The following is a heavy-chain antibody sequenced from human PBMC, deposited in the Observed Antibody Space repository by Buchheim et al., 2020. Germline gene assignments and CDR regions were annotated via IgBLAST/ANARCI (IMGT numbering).Heavy chain of an antibody. CDR3: ARDHGVCCTRFCYYYYGMDV. D-gene: IGHD2-8*01. J-gene: IGHJ6*02. CDR1: GFTFSSYA. CDR2: ISYDGSNK. Sequence: QVQLVESGGGVVQPGRSLRLSCAASGFTFSSYAMHWVRQAPGKGLEWVAVISYDGSNKYYADSVKGRFTISRDNSKNTLYLQMNSLRAEDTAVYYCARDHGVCCTRFCYYYYGMDVWGQGTT. V-gene: IGHV3-30-3*01.